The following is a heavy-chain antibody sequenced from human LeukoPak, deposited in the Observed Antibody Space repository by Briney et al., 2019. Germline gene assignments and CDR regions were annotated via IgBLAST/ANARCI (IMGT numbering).Heavy chain of an antibody. CDR3: ARDANGSDLHYYHMDV. D-gene: IGHD6-25*01. J-gene: IGHJ6*03. CDR1: GGSITSANW. Sequence: TASETLSLTCAVSGGSITSANWWSWVRQSPGKGLEWIGEIYHTGNTNYNPSLNSRVSISLDTSKNQFSLRLTSVTAADTAVYFCARDANGSDLHYYHMDVWGKGTTVTVSS. V-gene: IGHV4-4*02. CDR2: IYHTGNT.